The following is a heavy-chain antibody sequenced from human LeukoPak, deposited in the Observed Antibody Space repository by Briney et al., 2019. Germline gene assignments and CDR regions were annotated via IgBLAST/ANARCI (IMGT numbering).Heavy chain of an antibody. Sequence: GGSLRLSCAASGFTFSSYSMNWVRQAPGKGLEWASSISSSSSYIYYADSVKGRFTISRDNAKNSLYLQMNSLRAEDTAVYYCARDLYCSSTSCSYFDAFDIWGQGTMVTVSS. CDR1: GFTFSSYS. CDR3: ARDLYCSSTSCSYFDAFDI. V-gene: IGHV3-21*01. CDR2: ISSSSSYI. J-gene: IGHJ3*02. D-gene: IGHD2-2*01.